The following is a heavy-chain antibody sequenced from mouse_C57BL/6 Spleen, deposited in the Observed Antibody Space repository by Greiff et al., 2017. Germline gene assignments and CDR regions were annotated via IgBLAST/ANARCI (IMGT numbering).Heavy chain of an antibody. CDR1: GFTFTDYY. CDR3: ASNDGYYEGYAMDY. CDR2: IRNKANGYTT. D-gene: IGHD2-3*01. V-gene: IGHV7-3*01. J-gene: IGHJ4*01. Sequence: EVKLVESGGGLVQPGGSLSLSCAASGFTFTDYYMSWVRQPPGKALEWLGFIRNKANGYTTEYSASVKGRFTISRDNSQSILYLQMNALRAEDSATYYGASNDGYYEGYAMDYWGQGTSVTVSS.